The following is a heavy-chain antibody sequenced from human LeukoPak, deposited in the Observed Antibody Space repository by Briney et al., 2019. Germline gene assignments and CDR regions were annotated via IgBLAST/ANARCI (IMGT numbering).Heavy chain of an antibody. CDR2: TYYSGST. CDR1: GGSISSSSYY. CDR3: AAITMIVVEKGAFDI. J-gene: IGHJ3*02. V-gene: IGHV4-39*01. D-gene: IGHD3-22*01. Sequence: SETLSLTCTVSGGSISSSSYYWGWIRQPPGKGLEWIGRTYYSGSTYYNPPPKSRVTISVDTSKNQCSLTRSSVTAADTAVYSCAAITMIVVEKGAFDIWGQGTMVTVSS.